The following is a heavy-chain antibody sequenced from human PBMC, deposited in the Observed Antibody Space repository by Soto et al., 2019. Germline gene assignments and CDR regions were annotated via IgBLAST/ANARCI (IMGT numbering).Heavy chain of an antibody. D-gene: IGHD2-2*01. Sequence: SETLSLTCTVSGGAISSSSYYWGWIRQPPGKGLEWIGSIYYSGSTYYNPSLKSRVNVSVDTSKTQFSLKLTSVTAADTAVYYCGKIKYHIRGLFYCGMDVWGQGTTVTVSS. V-gene: IGHV4-39*01. CDR1: GGAISSSSYY. CDR3: GKIKYHIRGLFYCGMDV. CDR2: IYYSGST. J-gene: IGHJ6*02.